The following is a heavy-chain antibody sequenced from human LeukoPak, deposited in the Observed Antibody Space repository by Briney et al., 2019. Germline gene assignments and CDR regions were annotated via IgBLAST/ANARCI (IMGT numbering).Heavy chain of an antibody. J-gene: IGHJ6*02. CDR2: INPNSGGT. V-gene: IGHV1-2*04. CDR3: ARGSKGIYDILTGYYGYYGMDV. Sequence: ASVKVSCKASGYTFTGYYMHWVRQAPGQGLEWMGWINPNSGGTNYAQKFQGWVTMTRDTSISTAYMELSRLRSDDTAVYYCARGSKGIYDILTGYYGYYGMDVWGQGTTVTVSS. CDR1: GYTFTGYY. D-gene: IGHD3-9*01.